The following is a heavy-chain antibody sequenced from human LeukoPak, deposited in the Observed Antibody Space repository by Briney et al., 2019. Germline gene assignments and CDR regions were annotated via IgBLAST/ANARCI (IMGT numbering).Heavy chain of an antibody. CDR1: GYTFMSYY. V-gene: IGHV1-46*01. CDR3: ASSYDFWSGYGPDY. CDR2: INPSGGST. J-gene: IGHJ4*02. Sequence: ASVKVSCKASGYTFMSYYMHWVRQAPGQGLEWLGIINPSGGSTSYAQKFQGRVTMTRDTSTSTAYMELSRLRSDDTAVYYCASSYDFWSGYGPDYWGQGTLVTVSS. D-gene: IGHD3-3*01.